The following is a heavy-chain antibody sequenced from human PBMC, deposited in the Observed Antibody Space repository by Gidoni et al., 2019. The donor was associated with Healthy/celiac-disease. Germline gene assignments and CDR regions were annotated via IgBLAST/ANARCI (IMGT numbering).Heavy chain of an antibody. D-gene: IGHD5-12*01. V-gene: IGHV4-34*01. CDR2: INHSGST. Sequence: QVQLQQWGAGLLKPSETLSLTCAVYGGSFSGYYWSWIRQPQGKGLEWIGEINHSGSTNYNPSLKSRVTISVDTSKNQFSLKLSSVTAADTAVYYCARGAGMATILRGGWFDPWGQGTLVTVSS. CDR3: ARGAGMATILRGGWFDP. CDR1: GGSFSGYY. J-gene: IGHJ5*02.